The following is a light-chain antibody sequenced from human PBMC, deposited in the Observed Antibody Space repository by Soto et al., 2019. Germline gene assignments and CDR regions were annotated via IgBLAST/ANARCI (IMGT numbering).Light chain of an antibody. CDR1: QNVGSNY. V-gene: IGKV3-20*01. J-gene: IGKJ5*01. CDR2: DAS. CDR3: LQYYYLIT. Sequence: VLTQSTGTLSLSPGERATLSCRASQNVGSNYLAWYQQRPGQAPRLLIYDASNRATGIPDRFSGSGSGTDFTLTSSRLEPEDFAVYFCLQYYYLITFGQVRLLEI.